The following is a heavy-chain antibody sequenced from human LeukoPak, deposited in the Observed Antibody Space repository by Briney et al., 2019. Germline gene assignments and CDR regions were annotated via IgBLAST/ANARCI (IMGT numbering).Heavy chain of an antibody. V-gene: IGHV4-4*07. J-gene: IGHJ6*03. CDR2: IYHSGNT. D-gene: IGHD6-13*01. CDR3: ARGRVSSSTWYSTYYYYFYMDV. CDR1: GGSISSYY. Sequence: TSETLSLTCTVSGGSISSYYWSWIRQPAGKGLEWIGRIYHSGNTYYNPSLKSRVTISVDTSKNQFSLKLNSVTAADTAVYFCARGRVSSSTWYSTYYYYFYMDVWGKGTTVTVSS.